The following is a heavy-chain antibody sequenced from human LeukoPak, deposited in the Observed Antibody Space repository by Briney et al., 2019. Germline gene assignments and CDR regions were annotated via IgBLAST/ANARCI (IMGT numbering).Heavy chain of an antibody. CDR2: IYNIENT. J-gene: IGHJ4*02. V-gene: IGHV4-39*01. CDR3: ARLMVPGIPGFDC. D-gene: IGHD2-8*01. Sequence: SETLSLTCTVSGDSISNTDYYWGWIRQPPGKGLEWIGSIYNIENTYYNPSLKSRVTISGDASKKQFSLNLSSVSAADTAVYYCARLMVPGIPGFDCWGQGTLVTVSS. CDR1: GDSISNTDYY.